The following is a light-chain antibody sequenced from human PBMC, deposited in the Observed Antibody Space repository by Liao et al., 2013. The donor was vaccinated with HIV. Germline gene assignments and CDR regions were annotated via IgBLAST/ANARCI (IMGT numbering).Light chain of an antibody. CDR3: QAWDSSIMSV. J-gene: IGLJ3*02. CDR2: SNT. CDR1: NVGSKY. V-gene: IGLV3-21*01. Sequence: SYVLTQSPSVSVAPGETARIACGGNNVGSKYVHWYQQKPGQAPVLVIFSNTDRPSGIPERFSGSNSGNTATLTISRVEAGDEADYYCQAWDSSIMSVFGGGTRLTVL.